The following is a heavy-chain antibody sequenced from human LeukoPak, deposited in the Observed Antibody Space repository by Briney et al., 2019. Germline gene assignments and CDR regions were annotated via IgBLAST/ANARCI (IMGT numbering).Heavy chain of an antibody. D-gene: IGHD6-19*01. V-gene: IGHV1-2*02. CDR2: INPNSGVT. CDR1: GFTFTDYY. J-gene: IGHJ5*02. CDR3: ARETSLSSGWYWFDP. Sequence: GASVKVSCKASGFTFTDYYMHWVRQAPGQGLEWMGWINPNSGVTNYAQKFQGRVTMTTDTSTSTAYMELRSLRSDDTAVYYCARETSLSSGWYWFDPWGQGTLVTVSS.